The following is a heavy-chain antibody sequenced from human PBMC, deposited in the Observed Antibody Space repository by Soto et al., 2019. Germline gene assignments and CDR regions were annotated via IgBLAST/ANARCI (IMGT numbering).Heavy chain of an antibody. Sequence: GESLKISCEGSGYMFYGYWIGWVRQMPGKGLEWMGLIYPDNSDTRYSPSFQGQVTLSADKSINTAYLQWSSLKASDTAMYYCARLGSGSSIETYYYYGMDVWGQGTTVTVSS. D-gene: IGHD3-10*01. CDR1: GYMFYGYW. J-gene: IGHJ6*02. CDR2: IYPDNSDT. V-gene: IGHV5-51*01. CDR3: ARLGSGSSIETYYYYGMDV.